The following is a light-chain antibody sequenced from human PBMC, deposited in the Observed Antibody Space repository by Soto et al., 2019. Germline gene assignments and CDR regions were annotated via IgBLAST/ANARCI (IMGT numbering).Light chain of an antibody. CDR3: QTWGTAPV. CDR2: LNNDGSL. CDR1: NGHSSFA. J-gene: IGLJ2*01. V-gene: IGLV4-69*01. Sequence: QLVLTQSPSASASLGASVTLTCTLNNGHSSFAIAWHQQQPEKGTRFLMKLNNDGSLKKGDGIPDRFSASSSGAERYLTISNLQSDDEADYYCQTWGTAPVFGGGTQLTVL.